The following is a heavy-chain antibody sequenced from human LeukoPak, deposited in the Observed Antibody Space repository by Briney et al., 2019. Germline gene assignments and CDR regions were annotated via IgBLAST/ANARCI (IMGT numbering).Heavy chain of an antibody. V-gene: IGHV4-39*07. CDR2: IYYSGST. Sequence: SETLSLTCTASGGSVSSSSYYWGWIRQPPGKGLEWIGSIYYSGSTNYNPSLKSRVTISVDTSKNQFSLKLSSVTAADTAVYYCARVYGGGYDFRGAFDIWGQGTMVTVSS. CDR1: GGSVSSSSYY. D-gene: IGHD5-12*01. J-gene: IGHJ3*02. CDR3: ARVYGGGYDFRGAFDI.